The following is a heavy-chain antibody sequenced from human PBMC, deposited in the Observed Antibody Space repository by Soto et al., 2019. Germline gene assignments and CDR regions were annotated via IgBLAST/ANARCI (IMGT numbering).Heavy chain of an antibody. CDR3: ASCGVPCMGWLVP. J-gene: IGHJ5*02. V-gene: IGHV4-30-4*01. Sequence: SETLSLTCPVSGGSISSGDYYWSWIRQPPGKGLEWIGYIYYSGSTYYNPSLKSRVTISVDTSTNQFSLTLTSVTAADTAVYYCASCGVPCMGWLVPWRQATLVTVCS. D-gene: IGHD3-3*01. CDR2: IYYSGST. CDR1: GGSISSGDYY.